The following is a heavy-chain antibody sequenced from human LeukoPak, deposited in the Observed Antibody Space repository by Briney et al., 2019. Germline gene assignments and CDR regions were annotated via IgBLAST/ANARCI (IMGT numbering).Heavy chain of an antibody. D-gene: IGHD4-17*01. CDR3: ARMPVTRFFDI. J-gene: IGHJ3*02. CDR1: RNTFTGYY. V-gene: IGHV1-2*06. Sequence: ASVKVSCKASRNTFTGYYMHWVRQAPGQGLEWMGRINPNSGGTNYAQKVQGRVTMTRDTSISTAYMELSRLRSDDTAVYYCARMPVTRFFDIWGQGTMVTVSS. CDR2: INPNSGGT.